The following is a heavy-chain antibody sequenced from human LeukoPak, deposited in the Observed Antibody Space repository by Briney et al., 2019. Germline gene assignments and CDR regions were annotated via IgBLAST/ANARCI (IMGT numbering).Heavy chain of an antibody. D-gene: IGHD4-23*01. CDR1: GRSISCYY. Sequence: SETLSLTCTVSGRSISCYYGSWIRQPPEKGVEWIGYNHTSGSTNYNRSLKSRVPIPDDTSKNQLYLKLSSVTAADTAVYYCARTTVVNTWFDPWGQGTLVTVSS. V-gene: IGHV4-4*09. CDR3: ARTTVVNTWFDP. CDR2: NHTSGST. J-gene: IGHJ5*02.